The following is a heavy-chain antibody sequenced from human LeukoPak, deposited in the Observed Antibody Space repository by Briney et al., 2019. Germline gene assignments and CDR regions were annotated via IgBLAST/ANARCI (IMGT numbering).Heavy chain of an antibody. V-gene: IGHV4-4*07. J-gene: IGHJ4*02. CDR2: ISTTGST. Sequence: PSETLSLTCTVSGGSISSYYWSWIRQPAGKGLEWIGRISTTGSTNYNPSLKSRVTMSVDTSKNQFSLKLSSVTAADTAVYYCAGRRVQLWLGYFDYWGQGTLVTVSS. D-gene: IGHD3-10*01. CDR3: AGRRVQLWLGYFDY. CDR1: GGSISSYY.